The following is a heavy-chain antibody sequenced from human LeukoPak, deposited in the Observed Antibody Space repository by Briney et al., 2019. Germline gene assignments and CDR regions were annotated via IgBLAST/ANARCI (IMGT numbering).Heavy chain of an antibody. J-gene: IGHJ4*02. CDR1: GFTFNIYT. CDR3: ARSLKWNLVGFDY. D-gene: IGHD1-1*01. V-gene: IGHV3-23*01. Sequence: GGSLRLSCAASGFTFNIYTINWVRQAPGKGLEWVSVINDSGGSTFYADSVKGRFSVSRDNSNLYLQMSSLRAEDTAVYYCARSLKWNLVGFDYWGQGTLVTVSS. CDR2: INDSGGST.